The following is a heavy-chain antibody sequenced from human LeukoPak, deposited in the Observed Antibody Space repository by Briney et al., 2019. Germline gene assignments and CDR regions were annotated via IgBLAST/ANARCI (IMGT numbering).Heavy chain of an antibody. D-gene: IGHD2-15*01. V-gene: IGHV1-2*02. Sequence: ASVKVSCKASGYTFTGYYMHWVRQAPGQGLEGMGWINPNSGGTNYAEKFQGRVTMTRDTYNSTAYMEVSRLRSDETGVYYWARDRSGDGYCSGGSCYSGRDYWGQGTLVTVSS. CDR2: INPNSGGT. CDR3: ARDRSGDGYCSGGSCYSGRDY. J-gene: IGHJ4*02. CDR1: GYTFTGYY.